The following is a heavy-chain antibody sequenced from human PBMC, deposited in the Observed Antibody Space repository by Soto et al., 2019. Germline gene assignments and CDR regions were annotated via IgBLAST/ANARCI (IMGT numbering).Heavy chain of an antibody. D-gene: IGHD3-16*02. V-gene: IGHV3-23*01. CDR2: ISGSGGST. J-gene: IGHJ5*02. Sequence: XVPLRLSFAASGFTFSSYAMSWVRQAPGKGLEWVSAISGSGGSTYYADSVKGRFTISRDNSKNTLYLQMNSLRAEDTAVYYSAKGTISLDWFDPCGQGTLVTVSS. CDR1: GFTFSSYA. CDR3: AKGTISLDWFDP.